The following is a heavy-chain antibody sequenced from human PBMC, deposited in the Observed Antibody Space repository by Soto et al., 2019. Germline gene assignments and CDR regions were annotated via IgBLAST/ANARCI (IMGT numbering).Heavy chain of an antibody. CDR2: IIPIFGTA. CDR3: ARGHIVAKINHYYYGMDV. J-gene: IGHJ6*02. D-gene: IGHD5-12*01. V-gene: IGHV1-69*01. CDR1: GGTFSSYA. Sequence: QVQLVQSGAEVKKPGSSVKVSCKASGGTFSSYAISWVRLAPGQALEWMGGIIPIFGTANYAQKFQGRVTITADESTSTAYMELSSLRSEDTAVYYCARGHIVAKINHYYYGMDVWGQGTTVTVSS.